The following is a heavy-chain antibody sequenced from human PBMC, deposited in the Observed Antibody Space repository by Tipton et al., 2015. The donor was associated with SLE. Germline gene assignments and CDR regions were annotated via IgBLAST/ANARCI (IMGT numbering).Heavy chain of an antibody. Sequence: TLSLTCTVSGGSISSGSYYWSWIRQPAGKGLEWLGHIYTSGSTNYNPSLKSRVTLSVDTSKNQFSLKLSSVTAADTAVYYCARDISEVGATTPYDAFDIWGQGTMVTVSS. CDR2: IYTSGST. J-gene: IGHJ3*02. D-gene: IGHD1-26*01. V-gene: IGHV4-61*09. CDR1: GGSISSGSYY. CDR3: ARDISEVGATTPYDAFDI.